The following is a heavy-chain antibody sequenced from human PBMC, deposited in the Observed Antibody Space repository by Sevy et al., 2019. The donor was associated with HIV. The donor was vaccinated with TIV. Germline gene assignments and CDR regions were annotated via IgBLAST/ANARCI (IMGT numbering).Heavy chain of an antibody. Sequence: ASVKVSCKASGGSLSNYGINWVRQAPGQGLEWTGGVIPRVGLTNYAQKFQDRVTITADESTSTVYIEVRRLTSEDTGVYYCASVRPCGGDCYFFDSWGQGTLVTVSS. J-gene: IGHJ4*02. CDR2: VIPRVGLT. D-gene: IGHD2-21*01. V-gene: IGHV1-69*10. CDR1: GGSLSNYG. CDR3: ASVRPCGGDCYFFDS.